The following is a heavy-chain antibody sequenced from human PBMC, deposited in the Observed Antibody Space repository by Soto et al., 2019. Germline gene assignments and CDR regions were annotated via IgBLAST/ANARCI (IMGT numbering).Heavy chain of an antibody. CDR1: GFTFSSYA. CDR2: ISYDGSNK. CDR3: ARDVGSGWYPDAFDI. J-gene: IGHJ3*02. V-gene: IGHV3-30-3*01. D-gene: IGHD6-19*01. Sequence: GGSLRLSCAASGFTFSSYAMHWVRQAPGKGLEWVAVISYDGSNKYYADSVKGRFTISRDNSKNTLYLQMNSLRAEDTAVYYCARDVGSGWYPDAFDIWGQGTMVTVSS.